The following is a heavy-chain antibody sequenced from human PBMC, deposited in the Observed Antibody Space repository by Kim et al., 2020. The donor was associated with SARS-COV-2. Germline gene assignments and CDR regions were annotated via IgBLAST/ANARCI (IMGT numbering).Heavy chain of an antibody. V-gene: IGHV4-38-2*02. CDR2: IYHSGST. Sequence: SETLSLTCTVSGYSISSGYYWGWIRQPPGKGLEWIGSIYHSGSTYYNPSLKSRVTISVDTSKNQFSLKLSSVTAADTAVYYCAAVDGYFDYWGQGTLVTVSS. J-gene: IGHJ4*02. CDR1: GYSISSGYY. CDR3: AAVDGYFDY.